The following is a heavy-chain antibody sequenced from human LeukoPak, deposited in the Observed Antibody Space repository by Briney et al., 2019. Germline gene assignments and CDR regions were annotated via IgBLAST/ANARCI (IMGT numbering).Heavy chain of an antibody. CDR2: IYSGGST. CDR3: ARAVEGYGGIPAPGAFDI. CDR1: GFTFSSYW. V-gene: IGHV3-53*01. J-gene: IGHJ3*02. D-gene: IGHD4-23*01. Sequence: GGSLRLSCAASGFTFSSYWMSWVRQAPGKGLEWVSVIYSGGSTYYADSVKGRFTISRDNSKNTLYLQMNSLRAEDTAVYYCARAVEGYGGIPAPGAFDIWGQGTMVTVSS.